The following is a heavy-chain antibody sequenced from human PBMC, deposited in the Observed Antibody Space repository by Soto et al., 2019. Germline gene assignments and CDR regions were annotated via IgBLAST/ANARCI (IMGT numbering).Heavy chain of an antibody. CDR1: GYTFTSYG. J-gene: IGHJ4*02. CDR2: ISAYNGNT. V-gene: IGHV1-18*01. Sequence: QVQLVQSGAEVKKPGASVKVSCKASGYTFTSYGISWVRQAPGQGLEWMGWISAYNGNTNYAQKLQGRVTMTTDTSTSTGYMELRSLRSDDTAVYYCARDFSPITMVRGVIPYFDYWGQGTLVTVSS. CDR3: ARDFSPITMVRGVIPYFDY. D-gene: IGHD3-10*01.